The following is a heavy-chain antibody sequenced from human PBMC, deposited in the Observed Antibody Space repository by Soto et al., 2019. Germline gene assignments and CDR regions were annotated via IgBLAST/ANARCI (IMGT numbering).Heavy chain of an antibody. CDR3: ARESRDIVATRFHWFDP. D-gene: IGHD5-12*01. V-gene: IGHV1-18*01. J-gene: IGHJ5*02. CDR2: ISAYNGNT. CDR1: GYTFTSYG. Sequence: GASVKVSCKASGYTFTSYGISWVRQAPGQGLEWMGWISAYNGNTNYAQKLQGRVTMTTDTSTSTAYMELRSLRSDDTAVYYCARESRDIVATRFHWFDPWGQGTLVTVSS.